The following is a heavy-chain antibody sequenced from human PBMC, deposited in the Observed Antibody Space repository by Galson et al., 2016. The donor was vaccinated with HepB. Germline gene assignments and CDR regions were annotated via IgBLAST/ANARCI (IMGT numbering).Heavy chain of an antibody. CDR1: GNTFSTYA. Sequence: SVKVSCKASGNTFSTYAITWVRQAPGQGLEWMGAIIPIFKTPKYAQKFQGRLTISADASTRTAYLELSSLRSEDTAVYYCARGPPPGEVVTPGYYCYGLHVWGQGTTVTVSS. CDR2: IIPIFKTP. J-gene: IGHJ6*02. D-gene: IGHD3-3*01. V-gene: IGHV1-69*13. CDR3: ARGPPPGEVVTPGYYCYGLHV.